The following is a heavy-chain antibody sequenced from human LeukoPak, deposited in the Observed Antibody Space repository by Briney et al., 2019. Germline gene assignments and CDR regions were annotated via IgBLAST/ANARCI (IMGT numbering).Heavy chain of an antibody. CDR2: IYSGGST. CDR3: ARGGSYLSAFDI. J-gene: IGHJ3*02. D-gene: IGHD1-26*01. Sequence: GGSLRLSCAASGFTFSSYGMHWVRQVPGKGLEWVSIIYSGGSTFYADSVKGRFTISRDNSKNTLYLQMNSLRAEDTAVYYCARGGSYLSAFDIWGQGTMVTVSS. V-gene: IGHV3-NL1*01. CDR1: GFTFSSYG.